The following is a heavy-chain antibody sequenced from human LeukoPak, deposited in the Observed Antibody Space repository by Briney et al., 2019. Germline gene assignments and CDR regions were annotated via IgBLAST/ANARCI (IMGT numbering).Heavy chain of an antibody. CDR1: GFTFSSHA. V-gene: IGHV3-23*01. J-gene: IGHJ4*02. CDR2: ISGSGGTT. Sequence: GGSLRLSCVASGFTFSSHAMSWVRQAPGKGLEWVSTISGSGGTTYHADSVKGRFTISRDNSKNTLYVQMNSLRAEDTAIFYCAKRLSSGSYFAAFDYWGQGTLVTVSS. CDR3: AKRLSSGSYFAAFDY. D-gene: IGHD1-26*01.